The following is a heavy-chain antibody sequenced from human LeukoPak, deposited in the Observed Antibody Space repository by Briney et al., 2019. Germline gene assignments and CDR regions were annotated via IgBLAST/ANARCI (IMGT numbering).Heavy chain of an antibody. CDR3: ARHSDHYYYMDV. Sequence: SETLSLTCTVSGGSISSYYWSWIRQPPGKGLEWIGYIYYSGSTSYNPSLKSRVTISVDTSKNQFSLKLSSVTAADTAVYYCARHSDHYYYMDVWGKGTTVTVSS. V-gene: IGHV4-59*01. CDR2: IYYSGST. CDR1: GGSISSYY. J-gene: IGHJ6*03.